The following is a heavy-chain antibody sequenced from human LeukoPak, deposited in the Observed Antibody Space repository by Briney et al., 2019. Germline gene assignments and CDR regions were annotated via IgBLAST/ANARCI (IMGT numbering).Heavy chain of an antibody. Sequence: SGTLSLTCTVSGGSISSYYWSWIRQPAGKRLEWIGRIYTSGSTNYSPSLKSRVTMSVDRSKNQFSLKLSSVTAADTAMYYCARMGYYSGFDPWGQGTLVTVSS. CDR1: GGSISSYY. J-gene: IGHJ5*02. CDR3: ARMGYYSGFDP. D-gene: IGHD3-22*01. CDR2: IYTSGST. V-gene: IGHV4-4*07.